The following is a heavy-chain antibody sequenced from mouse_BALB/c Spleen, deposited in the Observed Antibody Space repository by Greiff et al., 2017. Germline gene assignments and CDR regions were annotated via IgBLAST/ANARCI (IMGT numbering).Heavy chain of an antibody. V-gene: IGHV5-17*02. CDR2: ISNANSTI. CDR1: GFTFRSSG. Sequence: DVLLGESGGGLVQPGGSRKFSCAASGFTFRSSGMHWVRQAPEEGLEWVAYISNANSTINYADTVKGRVTISRDTAKNTLFLQITSLRSEDTAMYSCARGVGGLDYWGQGTTLTVSS. J-gene: IGHJ2*01. CDR3: ARGVGGLDY. D-gene: IGHD1-1*02.